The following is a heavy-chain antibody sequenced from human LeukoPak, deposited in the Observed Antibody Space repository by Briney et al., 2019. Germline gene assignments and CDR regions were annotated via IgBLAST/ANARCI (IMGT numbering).Heavy chain of an antibody. J-gene: IGHJ6*02. V-gene: IGHV3-53*01. D-gene: IGHD2-21*02. CDR1: GFTVSSNY. CDR2: IYSGGST. Sequence: GGSLRLSCAASGFTVSSNYMSWVRQAPGKGLEWVSVIYSGGSTYYADSVKGRFTISRDNSKNTLYLQMNSLRAEDTAVYYCARDRCGGDCYDYYYGMDVWGQGTTVTVSS. CDR3: ARDRCGGDCYDYYYGMDV.